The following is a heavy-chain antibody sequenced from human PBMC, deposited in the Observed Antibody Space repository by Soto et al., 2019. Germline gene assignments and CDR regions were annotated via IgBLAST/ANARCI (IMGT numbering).Heavy chain of an antibody. Sequence: LRLSCAASGFTFSSYGMHRVRQAPGKGLEWVAVIWYDGSNKYYADSVKGRFTISRDNSKNTLYLQMNSLRAEDTAVYYCARGAPEAIDYWGQGTLVTVSS. CDR2: IWYDGSNK. CDR3: ARGAPEAIDY. V-gene: IGHV3-33*01. CDR1: GFTFSSYG. J-gene: IGHJ4*02.